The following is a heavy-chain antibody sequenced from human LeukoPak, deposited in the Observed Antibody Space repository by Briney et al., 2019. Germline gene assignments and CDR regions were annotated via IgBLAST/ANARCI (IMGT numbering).Heavy chain of an antibody. CDR3: ARDLKTSGWYGDFDY. J-gene: IGHJ4*02. Sequence: GGSLRLSCVASGFTVSSNYMIWVRQAPRKGLEWVSAIFSGGSTFYADSVTGRFTISRDNSKNTVYLEMNSLRAEDTAVYYCARDLKTSGWYGDFDYWGQGTLATVSS. CDR2: IFSGGST. D-gene: IGHD6-19*01. V-gene: IGHV3-53*01. CDR1: GFTVSSNY.